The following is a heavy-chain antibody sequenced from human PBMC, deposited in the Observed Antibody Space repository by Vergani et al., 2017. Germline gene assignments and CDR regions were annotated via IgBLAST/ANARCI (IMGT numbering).Heavy chain of an antibody. CDR1: GGSFSGYY. V-gene: IGHV4-34*01. CDR3: ARSRRYDCWSGYYTGTPQDRYYYYGMDV. Sequence: QVQLQQWGAGLLKPSETLSLTCAVYGGSFSGYYWSWIRQPPGKGLEWIGEINHSGSTNYNPSLKSRVTISVDTSKNQFSLKLSSVTAADTAVYYCARSRRYDCWSGYYTGTPQDRYYYYGMDVWGQGTTVTVSS. D-gene: IGHD3-3*01. CDR2: INHSGST. J-gene: IGHJ6*02.